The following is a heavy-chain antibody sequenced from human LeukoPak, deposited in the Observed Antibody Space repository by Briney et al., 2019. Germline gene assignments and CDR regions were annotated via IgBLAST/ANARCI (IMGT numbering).Heavy chain of an antibody. CDR3: ARLPSGDY. J-gene: IGHJ4*02. V-gene: IGHV3-66*04. D-gene: IGHD3-10*01. CDR2: IYSGGST. Sequence: GGSLRLSCAASSFTVSSSYMTWVRQGPGKGLEWVSIIYSGGSTYYADSVKGRFTISRDISKNTLYLQMNSLRAEDTAVYYCARLPSGDYWGQGTLVTVSS. CDR1: SFTVSSSY.